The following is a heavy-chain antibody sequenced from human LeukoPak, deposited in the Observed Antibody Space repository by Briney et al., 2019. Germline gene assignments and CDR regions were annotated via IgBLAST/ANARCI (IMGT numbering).Heavy chain of an antibody. CDR2: ISSSSYI. CDR1: GFTFSSYS. Sequence: GGSLRLSCAASGFTFSSYSMNWVRQAPGKGLEWVSSISSSSYIYYADSVKGRFTISRDNAKNSLYLQMNSLRAEDTAVYYCAIHSSSGWYSGAFDIWGQGTMVTVSS. V-gene: IGHV3-21*01. CDR3: AIHSSSGWYSGAFDI. D-gene: IGHD6-19*01. J-gene: IGHJ3*02.